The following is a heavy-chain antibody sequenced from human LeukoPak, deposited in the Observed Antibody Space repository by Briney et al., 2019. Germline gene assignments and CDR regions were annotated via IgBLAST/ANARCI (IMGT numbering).Heavy chain of an antibody. CDR3: ARAPDHYYDSSGYYENTWFDP. D-gene: IGHD3-22*01. V-gene: IGHV4-39*07. Sequence: PSETLALTCTVSGGSISSSSYYWGWIRQPPGKGLEWIGSIYYSGSTYYNPSLKSRVTISLDTSKNQFSLKLSSVTAPDTAVYYCARAPDHYYDSSGYYENTWFDPWGQGTLVTVSS. J-gene: IGHJ5*02. CDR2: IYYSGST. CDR1: GGSISSSSYY.